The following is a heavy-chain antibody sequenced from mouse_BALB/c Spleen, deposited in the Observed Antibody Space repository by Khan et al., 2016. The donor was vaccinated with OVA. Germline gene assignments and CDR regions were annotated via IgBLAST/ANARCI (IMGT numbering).Heavy chain of an antibody. D-gene: IGHD1-1*01. CDR2: IGPGSGST. CDR3: ARSNYYGSSLYAMDY. J-gene: IGHJ4*01. V-gene: IGHV1S41*01. CDR1: GYTFTSYW. Sequence: DLVKPGASVKLSCKASGYTFTSYWINWIKQRPGQGLEWIGRIGPGSGSTSYNEMFTGKATLTVDTTSSTAYIQLSSLSSEDSAVYFCARSNYYGSSLYAMDYWGQGISVTVSS.